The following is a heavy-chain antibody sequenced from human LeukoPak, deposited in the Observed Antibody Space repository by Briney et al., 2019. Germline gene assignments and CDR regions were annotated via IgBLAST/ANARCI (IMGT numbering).Heavy chain of an antibody. J-gene: IGHJ4*02. V-gene: IGHV4-4*09. CDR3: ARRFFDQDFFDY. D-gene: IGHD3-9*01. CDR1: VGSISGYY. CDR2: IHANGST. Sequence: SETLSLTCSVSVGSISGYYWSWIRLPPGKGLEWIGYIHANGSTHYNSSLKSRVTILLDTSKNQFSLEVISLTAADTAVYYCARRFFDQDFFDYWGQGTLVTVSS.